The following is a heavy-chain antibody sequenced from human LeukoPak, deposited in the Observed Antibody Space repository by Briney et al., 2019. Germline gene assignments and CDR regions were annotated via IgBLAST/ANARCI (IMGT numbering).Heavy chain of an antibody. Sequence: GGSLRLSCAASGFTFITYWMHWVRQARGKGLVWVSRINPDGSTTSYADSVKGRFTVSRDNAKNTLYLQMNSLRAEDTAVYYCARVSIGWYHFDYWGQGTLVTVSS. D-gene: IGHD6-19*01. CDR3: ARVSIGWYHFDY. V-gene: IGHV3-74*01. CDR1: GFTFITYW. CDR2: INPDGSTT. J-gene: IGHJ4*02.